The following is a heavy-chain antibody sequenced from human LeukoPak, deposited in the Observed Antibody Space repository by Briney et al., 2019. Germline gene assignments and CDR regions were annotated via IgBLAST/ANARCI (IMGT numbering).Heavy chain of an antibody. CDR1: GYSISSGYY. D-gene: IGHD3-16*01. CDR3: ARVWYDWGPFDY. Sequence: SETLSLTCTVSGYSISSGYYWGWIRQPPGKGLEWIGSIYHSGSTYYNPSLKSRVTISVDTSKNQFSLKLSSVTAADTAVYYCARVWYDWGPFDYWGQGTLVTVSS. CDR2: IYHSGST. J-gene: IGHJ4*02. V-gene: IGHV4-38-2*02.